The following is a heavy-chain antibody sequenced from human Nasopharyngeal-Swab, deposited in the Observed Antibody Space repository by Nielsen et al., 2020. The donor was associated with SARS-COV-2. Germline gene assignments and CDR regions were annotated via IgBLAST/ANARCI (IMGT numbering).Heavy chain of an antibody. V-gene: IGHV1-18*04. D-gene: IGHD3-10*01. CDR3: ARVLLWFGELYYFDY. J-gene: IGHJ4*02. CDR2: INAYNGNT. Sequence: ASVKVSCKASGYTFTSYGISWVRQAPGQGLEWMGWINAYNGNTNYAQKLQGRVTMTTDTSTSTAYMELSSLRSDDTAVYYCARVLLWFGELYYFDYWGQGTLVTVSS. CDR1: GYTFTSYG.